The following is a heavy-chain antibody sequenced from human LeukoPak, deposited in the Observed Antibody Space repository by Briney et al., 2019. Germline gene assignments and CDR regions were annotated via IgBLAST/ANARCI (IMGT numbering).Heavy chain of an antibody. J-gene: IGHJ4*02. Sequence: KPGGSLRLSCAASGFTFSSYSMNWVRQAPGKGLEWVSSISSSSSYIYYADSVKGRFTISRDNGKNSLYLQMHSLRAEDTAVYYCASFVGGSGSRDYWGQGTLVTVSS. CDR2: ISSSSSYI. CDR1: GFTFSSYS. D-gene: IGHD3-10*01. CDR3: ASFVGGSGSRDY. V-gene: IGHV3-21*01.